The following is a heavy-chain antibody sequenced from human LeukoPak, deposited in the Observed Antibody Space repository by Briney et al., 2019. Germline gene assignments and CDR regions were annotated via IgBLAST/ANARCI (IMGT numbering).Heavy chain of an antibody. J-gene: IGHJ4*02. D-gene: IGHD2-21*02. V-gene: IGHV4-59*01. CDR1: GGSISSYY. CDR2: IYYSGST. Sequence: SSETLSLTCTVSGGSISSYYWSWIRQPPGKGLEWIGYIYYSGSTNYNPSLKSRVTISVDTSKNQFSLKLSSVTAADTAVYYCARSPAYCGGDCYSDFDYWGQGTLVTVSS. CDR3: ARSPAYCGGDCYSDFDY.